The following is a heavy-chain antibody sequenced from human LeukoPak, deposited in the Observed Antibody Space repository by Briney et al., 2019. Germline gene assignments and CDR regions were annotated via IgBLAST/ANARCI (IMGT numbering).Heavy chain of an antibody. CDR2: IYYSGSP. Sequence: SETLSLTCTVSGGSISNNNYYWAWIRQPPGKGLECIGSIYYSGSPYYNPSLKSRVTISVDTSKNQFSLRLSSVTAADTAVYYCARGIYGMDVWGQGTTVTVSS. J-gene: IGHJ6*02. CDR1: GGSISNNNYY. CDR3: ARGIYGMDV. V-gene: IGHV4-39*01.